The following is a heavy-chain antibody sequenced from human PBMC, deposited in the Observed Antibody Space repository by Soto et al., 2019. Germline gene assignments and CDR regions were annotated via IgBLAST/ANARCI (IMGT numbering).Heavy chain of an antibody. Sequence: QVQLVQSGAEVKKPGASVKVSCKASGYTFTSYDINWVRQATGQGLEWMGWMNPNSGNTGYAQKFQGRVTMTRNTSISTAYMELSSLRSEATAVYYCARGRIGVVAATRWFDPWGQGTLVTVSS. D-gene: IGHD2-15*01. J-gene: IGHJ5*02. CDR3: ARGRIGVVAATRWFDP. V-gene: IGHV1-8*01. CDR1: GYTFTSYD. CDR2: MNPNSGNT.